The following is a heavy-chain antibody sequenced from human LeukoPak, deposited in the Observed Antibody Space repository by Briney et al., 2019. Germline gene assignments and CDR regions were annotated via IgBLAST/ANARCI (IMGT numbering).Heavy chain of an antibody. CDR2: TYYRSKWYN. CDR1: GDSVSSNSAA. V-gene: IGHV6-1*01. Sequence: SQTLSLTCALSGDSVSSNSAAWNWIRQSPSRGLEWLGRTYYRSKWYNDYAVSVKSRITINPDTSKNQFSLQLNSVTPEDTAVYYCARAYSERYGLGYYYMDVWGKGTTVTISS. D-gene: IGHD1-26*01. CDR3: ARAYSERYGLGYYYMDV. J-gene: IGHJ6*03.